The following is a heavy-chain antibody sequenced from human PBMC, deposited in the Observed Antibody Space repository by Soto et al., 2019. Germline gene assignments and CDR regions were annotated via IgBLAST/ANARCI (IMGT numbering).Heavy chain of an antibody. CDR2: IYYSGST. V-gene: IGHV4-31*03. CDR1: GGSISRGGYY. Sequence: SETLSLTCTVSGGSISRGGYYWSLIRQHPGKGLEWIGYIYYSGSTYYNPSLKSRVTISVDTSKNQFSLKLSSVTAADTAVYYCARGPTVWFDPWGQGTLVTVSS. D-gene: IGHD4-17*01. J-gene: IGHJ5*02. CDR3: ARGPTVWFDP.